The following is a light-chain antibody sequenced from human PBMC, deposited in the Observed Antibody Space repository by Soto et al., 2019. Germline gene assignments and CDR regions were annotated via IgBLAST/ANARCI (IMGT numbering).Light chain of an antibody. V-gene: IGLV2-8*01. CDR3: SSYGGRSGLYV. CDR2: HVS. J-gene: IGLJ1*01. CDR1: GTNVGEYNY. Sequence: QSALTQPPSASGSPGQRVTISCTGAGTNVGEYNYVSWYQQHPGKAPKLFIHHVSRRPSGVPARFSGSKSGNAASLTVSGLQTEDEADYYCSSYGGRSGLYVFGTGTKVTVL.